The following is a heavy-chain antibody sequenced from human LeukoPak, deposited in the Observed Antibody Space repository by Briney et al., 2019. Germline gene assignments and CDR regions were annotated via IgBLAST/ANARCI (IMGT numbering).Heavy chain of an antibody. V-gene: IGHV1-3*03. J-gene: IGHJ4*02. Sequence: ASVKVSCKASGYTFTSYAMHWVRQAPGQRLEWMGWINAGNGNTKYSQEFQGRVTITRDTSASTAYMELSSLRSEDMAVYYCARDSCGGDCYSDYWGQGTLVTVSS. CDR3: ARDSCGGDCYSDY. CDR2: INAGNGNT. CDR1: GYTFTSYA. D-gene: IGHD2-21*02.